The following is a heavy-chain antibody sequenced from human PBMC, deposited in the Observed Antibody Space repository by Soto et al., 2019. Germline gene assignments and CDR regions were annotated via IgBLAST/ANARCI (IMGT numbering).Heavy chain of an antibody. Sequence: PGGSLRLSCAASGFTFISYWMHCVRQAPGKGLVWVSRINPDGSATNYADSVKGRFTISRDNAKNTLYLQMNSLRAEDTAVFYCGRGGSDSPMAPGYWGQGTLVTVSS. D-gene: IGHD5-18*01. CDR1: GFTFISYW. CDR2: INPDGSAT. J-gene: IGHJ4*02. CDR3: GRGGSDSPMAPGY. V-gene: IGHV3-74*01.